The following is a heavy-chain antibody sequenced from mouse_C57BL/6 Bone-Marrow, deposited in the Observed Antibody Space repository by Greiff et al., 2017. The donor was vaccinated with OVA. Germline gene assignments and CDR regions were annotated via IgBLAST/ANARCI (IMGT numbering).Heavy chain of an antibody. J-gene: IGHJ2*01. D-gene: IGHD3-3*01. CDR1: GFTFSDYG. V-gene: IGHV5-17*01. Sequence: DVMLVESGGGLVKPGGSLKLSCAASGFTFSDYGMHWVRQAPEKGLEWVAYISSGSSTIYYADTVKGRFTISRDNAKNTLFLQMTSLRSEDTAMYYCARQGRIYYFDYWGQGTTLTVSS. CDR3: ARQGRIYYFDY. CDR2: ISSGSSTI.